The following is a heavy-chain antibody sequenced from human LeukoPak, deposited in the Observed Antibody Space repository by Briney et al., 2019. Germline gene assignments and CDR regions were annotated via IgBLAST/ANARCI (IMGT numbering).Heavy chain of an antibody. V-gene: IGHV1-18*01. J-gene: IGHJ5*02. CDR2: INVYNGKT. CDR1: GYTFASSG. CDR3: ARDLPWGVSGSPEGENWLDP. Sequence: PWASVKVSCKASGYTFASSGITWVRQAPGQGLEWMGWINVYNGKTLYGQKLQGRVTLTTDTSTSTAYMELRSLRSDDTAVYYCARDLPWGVSGSPEGENWLDPWGQGTLVTVSS. D-gene: IGHD3-10*01.